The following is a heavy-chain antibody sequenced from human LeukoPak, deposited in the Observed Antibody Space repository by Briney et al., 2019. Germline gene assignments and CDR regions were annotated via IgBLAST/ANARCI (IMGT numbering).Heavy chain of an antibody. CDR1: GGSFSGYY. D-gene: IGHD6-19*01. Sequence: PSETLSLTCAVYGGSFSGYYWSWIRQPPGKGLEWIGEINHSGSTNYNPSLKSRVTLSVDTSQNQFSLKLSSVTAADTAVYYCATFTVAGSGGQEGWFDPWGQGTLVTVSS. J-gene: IGHJ5*02. V-gene: IGHV4-34*01. CDR3: ATFTVAGSGGQEGWFDP. CDR2: INHSGST.